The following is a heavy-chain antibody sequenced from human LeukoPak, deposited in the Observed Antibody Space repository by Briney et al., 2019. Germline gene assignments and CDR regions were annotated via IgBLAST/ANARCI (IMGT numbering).Heavy chain of an antibody. D-gene: IGHD6-6*01. CDR3: AKDRETYEYTFDY. CDR1: GFSFSTYG. Sequence: GGSLRLSCAASGFSFSTYGIHWVRQAPGKGLEWVAVKWYDGSKDYYADSVKGRFTISRDTSKNTLYLQMNNLRAEDTAVYYCAKDRETYEYTFDYWGQGTLVTVSS. CDR2: KWYDGSKD. J-gene: IGHJ4*02. V-gene: IGHV3-33*06.